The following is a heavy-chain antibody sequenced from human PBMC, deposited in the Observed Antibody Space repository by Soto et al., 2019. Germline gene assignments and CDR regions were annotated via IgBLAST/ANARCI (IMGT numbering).Heavy chain of an antibody. CDR2: VRNKASSYIT. Sequence: PGGSLRLSCAASGFTFSDHHMDWVRQAPGKGLEWVGRVRNKASSYITEYAASLKGRFTISRDDSRNSLYLQINSLKTEDTAVYYCAKIYGMDVWGQGTMVTV. CDR3: AKIYGMDV. CDR1: GFTFSDHH. J-gene: IGHJ6*02. V-gene: IGHV3-72*01.